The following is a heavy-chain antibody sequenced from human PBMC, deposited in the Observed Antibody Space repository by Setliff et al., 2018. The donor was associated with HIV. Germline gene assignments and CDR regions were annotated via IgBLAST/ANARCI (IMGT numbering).Heavy chain of an antibody. J-gene: IGHJ6*02. D-gene: IGHD5-12*01. Sequence: PGGSLRLSCAASGFTFSSYDMNWVRQAPGKGLEWVSYISSSGSTIYYADSVKGRFTISRDNAKNSLYLQMNSLRAEDTAVYYCARDGGREMATTYYYYYGMDVWGQGTTVTVSS. CDR3: ARDGGREMATTYYYYYGMDV. CDR1: GFTFSSYD. CDR2: ISSSGSTI. V-gene: IGHV3-48*03.